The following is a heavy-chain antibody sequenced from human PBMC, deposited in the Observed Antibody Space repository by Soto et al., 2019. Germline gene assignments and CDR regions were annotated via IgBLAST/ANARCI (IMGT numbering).Heavy chain of an antibody. D-gene: IGHD5-12*01. Sequence: EVQLVESGGGLVQPGGSLRLSCAASGTTFSSYDMHWVRQSTGKGLEWVSAIGTGGDTYYSGSAKGRFTISRENAKNSLYLQMNSLRDGDTAVYYCAREIADIVSTDWSFDLWGRGTLVTVSS. CDR2: IGTGGDT. CDR3: AREIADIVSTDWSFDL. V-gene: IGHV3-13*01. J-gene: IGHJ2*01. CDR1: GTTFSSYD.